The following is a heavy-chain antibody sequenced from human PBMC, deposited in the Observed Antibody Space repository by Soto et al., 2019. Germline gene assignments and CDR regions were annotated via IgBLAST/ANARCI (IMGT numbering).Heavy chain of an antibody. CDR2: IYHSGST. D-gene: IGHD5-12*01. Sequence: SETLSLTCAVSGGSISSGGYSWSWIRQPTGKGLEWIGYIYHSGSTYYNPSLKSRVTISVDRSKNQFSLKLSSVTAADTAVYYCARVGNSGHDWKPGYFDYWGQGTLVTVSS. V-gene: IGHV4-30-2*01. CDR3: ARVGNSGHDWKPGYFDY. CDR1: GGSISSGGYS. J-gene: IGHJ4*02.